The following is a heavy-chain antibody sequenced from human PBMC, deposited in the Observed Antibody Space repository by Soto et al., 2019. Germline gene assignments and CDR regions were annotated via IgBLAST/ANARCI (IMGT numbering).Heavy chain of an antibody. Sequence: PGGSLRLSCAASGFSFSSFGLNWVRQAPGKGLEWVSSISSTSNYIYYADSVKGRFTISRDNAQNSLYLQMNSLRVEDTAVYYCARQSDDRGFYYVLDYWGQGTLVTVSS. J-gene: IGHJ4*02. CDR3: ARQSDDRGFYYVLDY. CDR2: ISSTSNYI. V-gene: IGHV3-21*01. D-gene: IGHD3-22*01. CDR1: GFSFSSFG.